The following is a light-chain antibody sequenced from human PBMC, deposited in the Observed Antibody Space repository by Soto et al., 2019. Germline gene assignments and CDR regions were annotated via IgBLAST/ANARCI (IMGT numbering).Light chain of an antibody. J-gene: IGKJ4*01. CDR3: QSRSSWPPVLT. CDR1: QSVKSY. Sequence: NVLTQSPVTLSLSPGERATLSCRASQSVKSYLAWYQQQPGQAPRLLIYDASNRAAGIPARFSGSGSGTDFTLTISSLDPEDFAVYYCQSRSSWPPVLTFGGGTKVEIK. CDR2: DAS. V-gene: IGKV3-11*01.